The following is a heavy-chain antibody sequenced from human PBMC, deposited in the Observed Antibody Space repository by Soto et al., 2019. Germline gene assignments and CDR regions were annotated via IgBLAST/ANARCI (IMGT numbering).Heavy chain of an antibody. CDR1: GFTFSSYA. CDR3: AREMAVGIAAAGAIDY. J-gene: IGHJ4*02. V-gene: IGHV3-30-3*01. CDR2: ISYDGSNK. Sequence: GGSLRLSCAASGFTFSSYAIHWVRQAPGKGLEWVAVISYDGSNKYYADSVKGRFTISRDNSKNTLYLQMNSLRAEDTAVYYCAREMAVGIAAAGAIDYWGQGTLVTVSS. D-gene: IGHD6-13*01.